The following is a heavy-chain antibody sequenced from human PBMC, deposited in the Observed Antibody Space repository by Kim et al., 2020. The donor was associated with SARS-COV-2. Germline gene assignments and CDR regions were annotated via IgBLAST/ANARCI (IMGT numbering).Heavy chain of an antibody. V-gene: IGHV5-51*01. Sequence: GESLKISCQVSGVTFASHWIAWVRPVPGRGLEWLGIIYPRDSDTRYSPTFEGQVTIPVDTSSSTAYLQWTSLMAADTAIYFCARRAAAALVYWGQGTLVTGSS. CDR2: IYPRDSDT. CDR1: GVTFASHW. CDR3: ARRAAAALVY. J-gene: IGHJ4*02. D-gene: IGHD6-13*01.